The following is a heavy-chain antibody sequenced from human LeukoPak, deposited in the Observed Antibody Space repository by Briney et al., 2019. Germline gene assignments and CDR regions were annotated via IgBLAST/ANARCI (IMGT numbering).Heavy chain of an antibody. CDR1: GFPFNAYR. D-gene: IGHD6-13*01. CDR3: ARSLPYGTTWYGRSDF. Sequence: GGSLRLSCAASGFPFNAYRMTWVRQAPGKGLEWVANIRQDGDTKYYVDSVKGRFTISRDNAMNSLYLQMNSLRAEDTAIYYCARSLPYGTTWYGRSDFWGQGTLVTVSS. V-gene: IGHV3-7*03. J-gene: IGHJ4*02. CDR2: IRQDGDTK.